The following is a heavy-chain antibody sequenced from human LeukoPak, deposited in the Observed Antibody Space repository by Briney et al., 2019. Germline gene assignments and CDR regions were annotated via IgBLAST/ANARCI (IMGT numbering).Heavy chain of an antibody. D-gene: IGHD3-16*01. J-gene: IGHJ5*02. CDR1: GYTFTDFD. CDR3: ARTLDRSYYYVYLS. CDR2: MNPNSGNT. V-gene: IGHV1-8*01. Sequence: ASVTVSSKASGYTFTDFDINWVRQAPGRGLEWMGWMNPNSGNTVYAQKFQGRVTMTRDTSINTGRMELTSLTSEDTAVYYCARTLDRSYYYVYLSWGQGTVISVSS.